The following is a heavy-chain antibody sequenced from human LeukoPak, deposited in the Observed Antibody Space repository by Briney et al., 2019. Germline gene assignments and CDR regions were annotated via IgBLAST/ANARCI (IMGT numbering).Heavy chain of an antibody. CDR1: GFTFSSYG. CDR2: ISYDGSNK. V-gene: IGHV3-30*18. CDR3: AKESPTGGNFDY. J-gene: IGHJ4*02. Sequence: PAGRSLRLPCAASGFTFSSYGMHWVRQAPGKGLEWVAVISYDGSNKYYADSVKGRFTISRDNSKNTLYLQMNSLRAEDTAVYYCAKESPTGGNFDYWGQGTLVTVSS. D-gene: IGHD2-8*02.